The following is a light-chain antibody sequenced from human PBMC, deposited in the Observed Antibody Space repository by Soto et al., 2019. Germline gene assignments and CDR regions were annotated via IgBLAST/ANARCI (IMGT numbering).Light chain of an antibody. CDR2: GAS. CDR3: HQYGGSPTWT. CDR1: QTVSSSY. Sequence: EIVLTQSPGTLSLSPGERATLSCRASQTVSSSYLAWYQQKPGQAPRLLMYGASSRATGIPERFSGSGSGTDFSLTIIRLEPEDFAVYYCHQYGGSPTWTFGQGTKVENK. J-gene: IGKJ1*01. V-gene: IGKV3-20*01.